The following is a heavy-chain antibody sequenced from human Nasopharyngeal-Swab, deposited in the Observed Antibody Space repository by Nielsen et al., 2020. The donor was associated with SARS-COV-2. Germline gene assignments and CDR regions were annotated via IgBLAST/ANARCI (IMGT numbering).Heavy chain of an antibody. CDR2: IYSSGST. Sequence: SETLSLTCTVSGGSISSSSYYWGWIRQPPGKGLEWIGSIYSSGSTYYNPSLKSRVTISVDTSKNQFSLKLSSVTAADTAVYYCARDPLKSITIFGVVSYSYGMDVWGQGTTVTVSS. D-gene: IGHD3-3*01. CDR3: ARDPLKSITIFGVVSYSYGMDV. J-gene: IGHJ6*02. CDR1: GGSISSSSYY. V-gene: IGHV4-39*07.